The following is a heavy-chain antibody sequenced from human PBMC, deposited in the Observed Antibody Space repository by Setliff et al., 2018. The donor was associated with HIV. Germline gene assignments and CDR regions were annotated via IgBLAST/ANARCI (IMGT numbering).Heavy chain of an antibody. CDR2: IYYSGST. CDR3: ARRRFMITFGGVIGRNAFDI. V-gene: IGHV4-59*01. D-gene: IGHD3-16*02. Sequence: SETLSLTCTVSGGSISSYYWSWIRQPPGKGLEWIGYIYYSGSTNYNPSLKSRVTISVDTSKNQFSLKLSSVTAADTAVYYCARRRFMITFGGVIGRNAFDIWGQGTMATVSS. J-gene: IGHJ3*02. CDR1: GGSISSYY.